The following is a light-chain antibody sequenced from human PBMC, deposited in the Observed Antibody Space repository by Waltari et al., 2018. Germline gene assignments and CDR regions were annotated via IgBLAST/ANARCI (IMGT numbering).Light chain of an antibody. Sequence: DIQMTQSPSSLSASVGERITITCRASQDITNFLAWYQQKPGKAPKILLSTASRLESGVPSRFSGSGSGTDYTLTISSLQPEDFATYYCQQYYHTPPTFGPGTKVDIK. CDR1: QDITNF. V-gene: IGKV1-NL1*01. CDR2: TAS. J-gene: IGKJ3*01. CDR3: QQYYHTPPT.